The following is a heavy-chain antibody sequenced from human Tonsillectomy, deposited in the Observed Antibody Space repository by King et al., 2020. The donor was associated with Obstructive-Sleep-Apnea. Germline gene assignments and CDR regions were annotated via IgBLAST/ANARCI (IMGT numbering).Heavy chain of an antibody. J-gene: IGHJ4*02. D-gene: IGHD6-19*01. CDR1: GFTFSSYG. Sequence: VQLVESGGGVVQPGRSLRLSFAASGFTFSSYGMHWVRQAPGKGLEWVAVISYDGSNKYYADSVKGRFTISRDNSKNTLYLQMNSRRADDTAVYYCAKEKGIAVDGTCIVETYFDYWGQGTLVTVSS. V-gene: IGHV3-30*18. CDR3: AKEKGIAVDGTCIVETYFDY. CDR2: ISYDGSNK.